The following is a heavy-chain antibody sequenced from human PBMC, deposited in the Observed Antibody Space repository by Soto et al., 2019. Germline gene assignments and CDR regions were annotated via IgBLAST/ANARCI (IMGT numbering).Heavy chain of an antibody. D-gene: IGHD3-3*01. CDR3: AKDANTIFGVVTWFDP. Sequence: WGSLRLACAASGFTFSSYAMSWIRQAPGKGLEWVSDISGSGGSTYYADSVKGRFTISRDNSRNTLYLQMNSLRAEDTAVYYCAKDANTIFGVVTWFDPWGKGTLVTV. CDR1: GFTFSSYA. J-gene: IGHJ5*02. V-gene: IGHV3-23*01. CDR2: ISGSGGST.